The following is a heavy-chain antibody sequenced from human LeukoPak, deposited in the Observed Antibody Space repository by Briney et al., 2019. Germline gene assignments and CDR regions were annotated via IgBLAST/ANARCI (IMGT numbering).Heavy chain of an antibody. J-gene: IGHJ5*02. CDR2: INPNSGGT. V-gene: IGHV1-2*04. CDR3: ARGMVRGVMDNWFDP. D-gene: IGHD3-10*01. Sequence: WASVKVSCKASGYTFTGYYMHWVRQAPGQGLEWMGWINPNSGGTNYAQKFQGWVTMTRDTSISTAYMELSRLRSDDTAVYYCARGMVRGVMDNWFDPWGQGTLVTVSS. CDR1: GYTFTGYY.